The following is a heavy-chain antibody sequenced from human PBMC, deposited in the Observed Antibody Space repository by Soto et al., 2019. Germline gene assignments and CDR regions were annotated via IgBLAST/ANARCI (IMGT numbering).Heavy chain of an antibody. J-gene: IGHJ5*02. V-gene: IGHV3-9*01. D-gene: IGHD6-13*01. CDR1: GFTFDDYA. CDR2: ISWNSGSI. CDR3: AKDIYSSSWLNWFDP. Sequence: GGSLRLSCAASGFTFDDYAMHWVRQAPGKGLEWVSGISWNSGSIGYADSVKGRFTISRDNAKNSLYLQMNSLRAEDTALYYCAKDIYSSSWLNWFDPWGQGTLVTVSS.